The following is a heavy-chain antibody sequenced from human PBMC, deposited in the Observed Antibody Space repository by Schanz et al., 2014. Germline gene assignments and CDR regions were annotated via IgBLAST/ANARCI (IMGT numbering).Heavy chain of an antibody. V-gene: IGHV3-23*04. CDR3: AREGERKGMLPYYFDY. J-gene: IGHJ4*02. Sequence: EVQLVESGGGLVQPGGSLRLSCAASGFTFTTNAMSWVRQPPGKGLEWVSAISGNGGSTYFADSVKGRFTISRDNAKNSLYLQMNSLRDEDTAVYYCAREGERKGMLPYYFDYWGQGALVTVSS. CDR2: ISGNGGST. CDR1: GFTFTTNA. D-gene: IGHD3-10*01.